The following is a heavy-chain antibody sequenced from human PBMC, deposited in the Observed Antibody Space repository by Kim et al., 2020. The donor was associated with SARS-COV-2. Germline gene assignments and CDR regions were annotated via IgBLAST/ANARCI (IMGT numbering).Heavy chain of an antibody. V-gene: IGHV4-34*01. CDR2: INHSGST. Sequence: SETLSLTCAVYGGSFSGYYWSWIRQPPGKGLEWIGEINHSGSTNYNPSLKSRVTISVDTSKNQFSLKLSSVTAADTAVYYCARGGRGVVVPAAMRPYFDYWGQGTLVTVSS. CDR3: ARGGRGVVVPAAMRPYFDY. J-gene: IGHJ4*02. D-gene: IGHD2-2*01. CDR1: GGSFSGYY.